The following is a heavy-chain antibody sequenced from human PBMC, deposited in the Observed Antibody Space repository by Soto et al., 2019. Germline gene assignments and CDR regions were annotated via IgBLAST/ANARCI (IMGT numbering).Heavy chain of an antibody. J-gene: IGHJ4*02. CDR1: GFTFSSYA. CDR2: ISYDGSNK. Sequence: QVQLVETGGGVVQPGRSLRLSCAASGFTFSSYAMHWVRQAPGKGLEWVAVISYDGSNKYYADSVKGRFTISRDNSKNTLYLQMNSLRAEDTAVYYCARCPVAVAVELDYWGQGTLVTVSS. D-gene: IGHD6-19*01. CDR3: ARCPVAVAVELDY. V-gene: IGHV3-30-3*01.